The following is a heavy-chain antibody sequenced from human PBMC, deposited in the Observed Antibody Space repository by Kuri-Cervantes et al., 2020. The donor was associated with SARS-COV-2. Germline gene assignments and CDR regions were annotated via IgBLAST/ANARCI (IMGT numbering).Heavy chain of an antibody. CDR1: GGTFSSYA. J-gene: IGHJ5*02. V-gene: IGHV1-69*06. D-gene: IGHD3-10*01. CDR3: ARGVGGTMVRGVIITNWFDP. Sequence: SVKVSCKASGGTFSSYAISWVRQAPGQGLEWMGGIIPIFGTANYAQKFQGRVTITADKSTSTAYMELSSLRSEGTAVYYCARGVGGTMVRGVIITNWFDPWGQGTLVTVSS. CDR2: IIPIFGTA.